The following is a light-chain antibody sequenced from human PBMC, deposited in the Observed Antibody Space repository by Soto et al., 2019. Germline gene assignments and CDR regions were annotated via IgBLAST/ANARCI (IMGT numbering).Light chain of an antibody. Sequence: SYELTQPPSLSMAPGQTATITCGGNNIGSKSVHWYQHKPGQAPVLVVYDDSDRPSGIPERFSGSNSGNTAALTISRVEAVDEADYYCQVWDGSSDHEEWVFGGGTQLTVL. CDR1: NIGSKS. J-gene: IGLJ3*02. V-gene: IGLV3-21*02. CDR2: DDS. CDR3: QVWDGSSDHEEWV.